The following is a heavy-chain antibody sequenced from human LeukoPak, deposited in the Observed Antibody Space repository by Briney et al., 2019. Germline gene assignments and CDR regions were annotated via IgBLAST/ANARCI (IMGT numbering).Heavy chain of an antibody. D-gene: IGHD4-11*01. V-gene: IGHV3-48*03. CDR3: ARGGYSNDPFDY. CDR1: GFTFRSYE. CDR2: ISSSGSTI. J-gene: IGHJ4*02. Sequence: GGSLRLSSAASGFTFRSYEMKWVRQAPGKGPEWVSHISSSGSTIYYADSVKGRFTISRDNAKNSLYLQMNSLRAEDSAVYYCARGGYSNDPFDYWGQGTLVTVSS.